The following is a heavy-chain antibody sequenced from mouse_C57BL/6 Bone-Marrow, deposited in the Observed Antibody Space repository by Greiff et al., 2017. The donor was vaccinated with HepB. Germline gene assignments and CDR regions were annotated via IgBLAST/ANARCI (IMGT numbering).Heavy chain of an antibody. CDR3: ARVLLLYYDFDY. CDR1: GYTFTDYY. V-gene: IGHV1-19*01. D-gene: IGHD2-1*01. Sequence: EVQLQQSGPVLVKPGASVKMSCKASGYTFTDYYMNWVKQSHGKSLEWIGVINPYNGGTSYNQKFKGKATLTVDKSSSTAYMELNSLTSEDSAVYYCARVLLLYYDFDYWGQGTTLTVSS. J-gene: IGHJ2*01. CDR2: INPYNGGT.